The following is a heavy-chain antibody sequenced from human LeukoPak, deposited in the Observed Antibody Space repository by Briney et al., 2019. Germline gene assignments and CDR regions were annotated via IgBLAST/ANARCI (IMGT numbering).Heavy chain of an antibody. CDR3: ARAPPLYYYDSSGYSWFDP. CDR1: GYTFTSYA. V-gene: IGHV1-3*01. D-gene: IGHD3-22*01. Sequence: ASVRVSCKASGYTFTSYAMHWVRQAPGQRLEWMGWINAGNGNTKYSQKFQGRVTITRDTSASTAYMELSSLRSEDTAVYYCARAPPLYYYDSSGYSWFDPWGQGTLVTVSS. CDR2: INAGNGNT. J-gene: IGHJ5*02.